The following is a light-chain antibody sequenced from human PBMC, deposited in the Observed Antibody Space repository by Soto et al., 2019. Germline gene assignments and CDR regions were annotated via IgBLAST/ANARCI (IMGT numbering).Light chain of an antibody. J-gene: IGKJ1*01. CDR3: QQYNNWPPVT. Sequence: ISMQPAFASMSVCQRVRATLSCSASQSVSSELAWYQQQPGQAPRLLIYGASTRATGIPARFSGSGSGTDFTLTISSLQSEDFAVYYCQQYNNWPPVTFGQGTKVDIK. CDR1: QSVSSE. V-gene: IGKV3D-15*01. CDR2: GAS.